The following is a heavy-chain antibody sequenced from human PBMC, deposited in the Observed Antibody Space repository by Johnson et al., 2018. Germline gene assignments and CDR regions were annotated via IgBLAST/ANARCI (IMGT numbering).Heavy chain of an antibody. CDR2: ISNDGFDK. V-gene: IGHV3-30*18. Sequence: QVQLQESGGGVVQPGRSLRLSCAASGFIFSRSALHWARQAPGKGLEWVAGISNDGFDKDYADSVKGRFTISRDNSRNTLYLQMNSLRAEDTAVYYCAKMGRYDSFWGYSHPNAFDVWGHGTMVTV. J-gene: IGHJ3*01. CDR1: GFIFSRSA. CDR3: AKMGRYDSFWGYSHPNAFDV. D-gene: IGHD3-16*01.